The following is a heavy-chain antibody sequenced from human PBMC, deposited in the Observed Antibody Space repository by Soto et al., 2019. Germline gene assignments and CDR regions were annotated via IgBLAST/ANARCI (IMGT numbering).Heavy chain of an antibody. V-gene: IGHV1-18*01. CDR2: ISAYNGNT. D-gene: IGHD4-17*01. CDR3: ARETTVTTHYYYGMDV. J-gene: IGHJ6*02. Sequence: ASVKVSCKASGGTFSSYTISWVRQAPGQGLEWMGWISAYNGNTNYAQKLQGRVTMTTDTSTSTAYMELRSLRSDDTAVYYCARETTVTTHYYYGMDVWGQGTTVTVSS. CDR1: GGTFSSYT.